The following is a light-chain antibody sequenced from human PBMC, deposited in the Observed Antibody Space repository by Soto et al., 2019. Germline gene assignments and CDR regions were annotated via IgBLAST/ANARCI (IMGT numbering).Light chain of an antibody. CDR1: SSNIGSNT. V-gene: IGLV1-44*01. CDR3: AAWDDSLNGWV. Sequence: QSVLTQPPSASGTPGHRVTISCSGGSSNIGSNTVNWYQHLPGAAPKLLIYGNDQRPSGVPDRFSGSKSGTSVFLAISGLQSEDEADYYCAAWDDSLNGWVFGGGTKLTVL. J-gene: IGLJ3*02. CDR2: GND.